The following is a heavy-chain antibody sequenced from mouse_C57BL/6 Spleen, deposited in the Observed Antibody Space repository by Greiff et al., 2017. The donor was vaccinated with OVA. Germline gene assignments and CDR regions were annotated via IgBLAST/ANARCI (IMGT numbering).Heavy chain of an antibody. Sequence: QVQLKQSGAELMKPGASVTLSCKATGYTFTGYWIEWVKQRPGHGLEWIGEILPGSGSTNYNEKFKSKATLTVDTSSSTAYMQLSSLTSEDSAVYYCASGYVGYFDYWGQGTTLTVSS. J-gene: IGHJ2*01. V-gene: IGHV1-9*01. CDR2: ILPGSGST. CDR3: ASGYVGYFDY. CDR1: GYTFTGYW. D-gene: IGHD1-2*01.